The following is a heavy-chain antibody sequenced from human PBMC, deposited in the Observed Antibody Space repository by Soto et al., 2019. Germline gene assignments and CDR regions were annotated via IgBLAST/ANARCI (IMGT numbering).Heavy chain of an antibody. Sequence: QVQLVQSGAEVKKPGSSVKVSCKASGGTFSSYTISWVRQAPGQGLEWMGRIIPILDIPAYAQNFQGRVTITADKSTRTVYMDLSSLRSEDTAVYYCATAGDLLTGYIDDWGQGTLVTVSS. CDR3: ATAGDLLTGYIDD. CDR1: GGTFSSYT. D-gene: IGHD3-9*01. V-gene: IGHV1-69*02. J-gene: IGHJ4*02. CDR2: IIPILDIP.